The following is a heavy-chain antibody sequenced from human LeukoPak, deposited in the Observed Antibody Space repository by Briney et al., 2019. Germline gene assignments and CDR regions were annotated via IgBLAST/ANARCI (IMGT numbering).Heavy chain of an antibody. J-gene: IGHJ4*02. CDR3: ASHSYYYDSSGYSFDY. D-gene: IGHD3-22*01. Sequence: GESLKISCKGSGYSFTSYWIGWVRQMPGKGLEWMGIIYPGDSDTRYSPSFQGQVTISADKSISTAYLQWSSLKASDTAMYYCASHSYYYDSSGYSFDYWGQGTLVTVSS. CDR1: GYSFTSYW. CDR2: IYPGDSDT. V-gene: IGHV5-51*01.